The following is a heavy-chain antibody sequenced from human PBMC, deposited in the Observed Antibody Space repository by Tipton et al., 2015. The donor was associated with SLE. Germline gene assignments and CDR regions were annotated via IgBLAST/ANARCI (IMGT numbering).Heavy chain of an antibody. CDR2: MFASGST. CDR1: GGSINSGSYY. CDR3: ARGGVWWETLDY. Sequence: TLSLTCTVSGGSINSGSYYWTWVRQPAGKALEWIGRMFASGSTNYNPSLKSRVTISVDTSKNQFSLQLSSVTAADTAVYYCARGGVWWETLDYWGQGTLVTVSS. D-gene: IGHD2-21*01. V-gene: IGHV4-61*02. J-gene: IGHJ4*02.